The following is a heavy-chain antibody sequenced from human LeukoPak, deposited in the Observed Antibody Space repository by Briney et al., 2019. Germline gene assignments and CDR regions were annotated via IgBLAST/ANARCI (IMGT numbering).Heavy chain of an antibody. D-gene: IGHD5-18*01. J-gene: IGHJ4*02. CDR2: ISGSGGST. CDR1: GFTFSSYA. CDR3: AKLRWIQLWSYFDY. V-gene: IGHV3-23*01. Sequence: GGSLRLSCAASGFTFSSYAMSWVRQAPGKGLEWVSAISGSGGSTYYADSVKGRFTISRDDSKNTLYLQMNSLRAEDTAVYYCAKLRWIQLWSYFDYWGQGTLVTVSS.